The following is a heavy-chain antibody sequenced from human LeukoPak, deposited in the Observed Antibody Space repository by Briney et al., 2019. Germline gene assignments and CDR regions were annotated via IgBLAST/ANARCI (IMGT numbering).Heavy chain of an antibody. J-gene: IGHJ6*02. D-gene: IGHD3-3*01. V-gene: IGHV4-31*03. CDR2: IYYSGST. Sequence: NSSQTLSLTCTVSGGSISSGGYYWSWLRQHPGKGLEWIGYIYYSGSTYYNPSLKSRVTISVDTSKNQFSLKLSSVTAADTAVYYCARGGRITIFGVVPGPYYYGMDVWGQGTTVTVSS. CDR3: ARGGRITIFGVVPGPYYYGMDV. CDR1: GGSISSGGYY.